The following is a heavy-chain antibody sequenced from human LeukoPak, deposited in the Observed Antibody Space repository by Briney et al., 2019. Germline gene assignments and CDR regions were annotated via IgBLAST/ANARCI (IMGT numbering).Heavy chain of an antibody. J-gene: IGHJ3*02. CDR3: ARTFPKYSSMPDPFDI. Sequence: PSQTLSLTCTVSGGSISSGSYYWSWIRQPAGKGLEWIGRIYTSGSTNYNPSLKSRVTISVDTSKNQFSLKLSSVTAADTAVYYCARTFPKYSSMPDPFDIWGQGTMVTVSS. CDR2: IYTSGST. V-gene: IGHV4-61*02. CDR1: GGSISSGSYY. D-gene: IGHD6-13*01.